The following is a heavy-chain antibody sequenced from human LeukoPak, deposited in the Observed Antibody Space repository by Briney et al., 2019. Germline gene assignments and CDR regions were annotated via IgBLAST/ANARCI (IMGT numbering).Heavy chain of an antibody. CDR3: VRGGYRGFDYEY. V-gene: IGHV3-21*01. CDR2: ISPASNYK. CDR1: GFTFSTYS. Sequence: GGSLRLSCAASGFTFSTYSMNWLRLAPGKGLEWVSSISPASNYKYYVDSVKGRFTISRDNAKSSLYLQMNSLRAEDTAVYYCVRGGYRGFDYEYWGQGTLVTVSS. D-gene: IGHD5-12*01. J-gene: IGHJ4*02.